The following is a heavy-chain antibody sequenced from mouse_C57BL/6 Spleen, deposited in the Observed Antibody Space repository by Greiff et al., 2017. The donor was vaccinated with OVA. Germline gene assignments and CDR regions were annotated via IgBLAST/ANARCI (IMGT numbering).Heavy chain of an antibody. J-gene: IGHJ2*01. CDR3: ARNSGRDYFDY. D-gene: IGHD3-1*01. CDR1: GYTFTSYW. Sequence: VQLQQSGAELVMPGASVKLSCKASGYTFTSYWMHWVKQRPGQGLEWIGEIDPSDSYTNYNQKFKGKSTLTVDKSSSTAYMQLSSLTSEDSAVYYCARNSGRDYFDYWGQGTTLTVSS. V-gene: IGHV1-69*01. CDR2: IDPSDSYT.